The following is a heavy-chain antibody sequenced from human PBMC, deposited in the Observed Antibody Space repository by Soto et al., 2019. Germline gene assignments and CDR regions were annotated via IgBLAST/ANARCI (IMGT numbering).Heavy chain of an antibody. Sequence: QGQLVQSGAEVKKPGASVKVSCKASEYTFSDYYVEWVRQAPGQGLEWMGWINPESGSTKYGQKFQGRVTMTRDTTISTAYMELNSLSPDDTATYYCGRGRGGVAVCRGPYFAMDVWGQGTAVTVSS. CDR1: EYTFSDYY. CDR3: GRGRGGVAVCRGPYFAMDV. CDR2: INPESGST. J-gene: IGHJ6*02. V-gene: IGHV1-2*02. D-gene: IGHD3-16*01.